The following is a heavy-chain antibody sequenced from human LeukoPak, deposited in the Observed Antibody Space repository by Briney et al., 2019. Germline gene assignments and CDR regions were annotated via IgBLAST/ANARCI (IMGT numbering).Heavy chain of an antibody. CDR1: GGSFSGYY. CDR3: AREGGQYYFDY. J-gene: IGHJ4*02. V-gene: IGHV4-34*01. CDR2: INHSGST. Sequence: PSETLSLTCGVYGGSFSGYYWSWIRQPPGKGLEWIGEINHSGSTNYNPSLKSRVTISVDTSKNQFSLKLSSVTAADTAVYYCAREGGQYYFDYWGQGTLVTVSS. D-gene: IGHD1-26*01.